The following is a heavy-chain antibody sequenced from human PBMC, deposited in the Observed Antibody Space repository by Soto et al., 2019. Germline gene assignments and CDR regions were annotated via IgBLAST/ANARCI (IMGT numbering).Heavy chain of an antibody. CDR3: AREPVGWPLYYFDY. J-gene: IGHJ4*02. V-gene: IGHV4-34*01. CDR2: INHSGST. D-gene: IGHD2-15*01. Sequence: ASETLSLTCAVYGGSFSGYYWSWIRQPPGKGLEWIGEINHSGSTNYNPSLKSRVTISVDTSKNQFSLKLSSVTAADTAVYYCAREPVGWPLYYFDYWGQGTLVTVSS. CDR1: GGSFSGYY.